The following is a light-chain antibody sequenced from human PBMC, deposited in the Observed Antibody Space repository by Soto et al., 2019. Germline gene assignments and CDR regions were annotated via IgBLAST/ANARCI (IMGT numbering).Light chain of an antibody. CDR3: AAWDVSLNGLYV. CDR2: TNN. Sequence: QAVVTQPPSASGTPGQRVTISCSGSSSNIGSSSVNWYQQLPGTAPKLLIYTNNQWPSGVPDRFSGSKSGTSASLAISGLQSEDEADYYCAAWDVSLNGLYVFGTGTKVTVL. V-gene: IGLV1-44*01. CDR1: SSNIGSSS. J-gene: IGLJ1*01.